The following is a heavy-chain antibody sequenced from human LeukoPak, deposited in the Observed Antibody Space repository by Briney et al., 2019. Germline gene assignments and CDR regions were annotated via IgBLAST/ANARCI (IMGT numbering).Heavy chain of an antibody. CDR2: IYTSGST. J-gene: IGHJ3*02. CDR3: ARDSVRGFVVVTANAFDI. D-gene: IGHD2-21*02. CDR1: GGSISSGSYY. Sequence: SETLSLTCTVSGGSISSGSYYWSWIRQPAGKGLEWIGRIYTSGSTNYNPSLKSRVTISVDTSKNQSSLKLSSVTAADTAVYYCARDSVRGFVVVTANAFDIWGQGTMVTVSS. V-gene: IGHV4-61*02.